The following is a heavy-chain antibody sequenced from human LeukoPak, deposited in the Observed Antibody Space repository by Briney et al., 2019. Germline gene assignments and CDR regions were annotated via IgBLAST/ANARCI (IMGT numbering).Heavy chain of an antibody. CDR3: ARRKDCTGGRCHFDN. J-gene: IGHJ4*02. CDR2: IDPGDSDT. D-gene: IGHD2-15*01. Sequence: GESLKISCKGSGYSFASYWIAWVRQLPGKGLEWMGIIDPGDSDTRYSPSFQGQVTISVDKSINTAYVQWSSLKASDTAMYYCARRKDCTGGRCHFDNWGQGTLVTVS. V-gene: IGHV5-51*01. CDR1: GYSFASYW.